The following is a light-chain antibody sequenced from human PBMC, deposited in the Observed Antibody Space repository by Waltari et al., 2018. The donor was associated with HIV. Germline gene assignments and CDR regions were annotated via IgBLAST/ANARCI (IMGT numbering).Light chain of an antibody. J-gene: IGLJ2*01. CDR1: SSDVGGYNY. Sequence: QSALTQPASVSGSPGQSITISCTGTSSDVGGYNYVSWYQHHPGKAPKRLIYEVSNRPSGVSNRFAGSKSGNTASLIISGLQAEDDADYYCSSYTSISTLAVFGGGTKLTVL. CDR3: SSYTSISTLAV. V-gene: IGLV2-14*01. CDR2: EVS.